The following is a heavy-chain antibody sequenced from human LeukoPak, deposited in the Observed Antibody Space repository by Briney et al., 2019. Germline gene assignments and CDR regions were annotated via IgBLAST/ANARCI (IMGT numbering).Heavy chain of an antibody. CDR3: AMVTARLGWFDP. J-gene: IGHJ5*02. D-gene: IGHD2-21*02. Sequence: SETLSLTCAVSGGSLSTTNWWVWLRQPPGKGLEWIGEVYHSGGGNKNYNPSLKSRVTISVDTSKNQFSLKLRSVTAADTAVYYCAMVTARLGWFDPWGQGTLVTVSS. CDR2: VYHSGGGNK. V-gene: IGHV4-4*02. CDR1: GGSLSTTNW.